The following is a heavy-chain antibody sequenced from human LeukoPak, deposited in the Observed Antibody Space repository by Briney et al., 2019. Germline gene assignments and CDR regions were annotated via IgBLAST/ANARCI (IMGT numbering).Heavy chain of an antibody. CDR2: IYYSGGT. D-gene: IGHD3-22*01. Sequence: SETLSLTCTVSDGSISNYYWTWIRQPPGKGLEWLGYIYYSGGTSYNPSLKSRVAISIDTSKNQFSLKLSSVTAADTAVYYCARLRGYYYESSGYASDWFDPWGQGTLVTVSP. CDR1: DGSISNYY. V-gene: IGHV4-59*01. CDR3: ARLRGYYYESSGYASDWFDP. J-gene: IGHJ5*02.